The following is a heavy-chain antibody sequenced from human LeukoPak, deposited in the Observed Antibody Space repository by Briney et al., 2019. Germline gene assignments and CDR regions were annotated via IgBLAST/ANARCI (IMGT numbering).Heavy chain of an antibody. CDR2: ISGSGGST. CDR1: GFTFSSYA. V-gene: IGHV3-23*01. CDR3: AKASAMIVVVSKHFDY. D-gene: IGHD3-22*01. J-gene: IGHJ4*02. Sequence: QAGGSLRLSCVASGFTFSSYAMSWVRQAPGKGLEWVSAISGSGGSTYYADSVKGRFTISRDNSKNTLYLQMNSLRAEDTAVYYCAKASAMIVVVSKHFDYWGQGTLVTVSS.